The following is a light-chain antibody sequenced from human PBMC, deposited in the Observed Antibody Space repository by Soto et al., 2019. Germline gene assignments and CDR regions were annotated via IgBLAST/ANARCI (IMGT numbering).Light chain of an antibody. CDR1: QSVSSNY. CDR2: GAS. V-gene: IGKV3-20*01. J-gene: IGKJ4*01. CDR3: QQYGSSFLT. Sequence: VLTQSPGTLSLSPGERATLSCRAGQSVSSNYLAWYQQKPGQAPRLLIHGASSRATGIPDRFSGSGSGTDFTLTISRLEPEDFAVYYCQQYGSSFLTFGGGTKVEIK.